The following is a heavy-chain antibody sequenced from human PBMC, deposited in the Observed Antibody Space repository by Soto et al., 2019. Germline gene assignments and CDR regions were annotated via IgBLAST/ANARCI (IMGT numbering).Heavy chain of an antibody. CDR3: AKIAAAVFDP. D-gene: IGHD6-13*01. V-gene: IGHV3-23*01. J-gene: IGHJ5*02. CDR1: GFTFSSYA. CDR2: ISGSGGST. Sequence: PSETLSLSCAASGFTFSSYAMSWVRQAPGKGLEWVSAISGSGGSTYYADSVKGRFTISRDNSKNTLYLQMNSLRAEDTAVYYCAKIAAAVFDPWGQGTLVTVSS.